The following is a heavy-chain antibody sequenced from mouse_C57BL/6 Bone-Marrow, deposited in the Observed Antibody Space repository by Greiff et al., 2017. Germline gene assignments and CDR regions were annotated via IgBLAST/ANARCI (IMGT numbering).Heavy chain of an antibody. D-gene: IGHD1-1*01. CDR3: ARERGFGLLPFYYAMDY. CDR1: GYTFTSYW. Sequence: HVQLQQPGAELVKPGASVKLSCKASGYTFTSYWMHWVKQRPGQGLEWIGMIHPNSGSTNYNEKFKSKATLTVDKSSSTAYMQLSSLTSEDSAVYYCARERGFGLLPFYYAMDYWGQGTSVTVSS. CDR2: IHPNSGST. J-gene: IGHJ4*01. V-gene: IGHV1-64*01.